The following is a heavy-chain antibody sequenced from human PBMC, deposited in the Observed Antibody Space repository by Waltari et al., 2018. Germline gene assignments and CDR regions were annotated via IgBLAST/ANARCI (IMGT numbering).Heavy chain of an antibody. D-gene: IGHD6-19*01. CDR2: ISGSGGST. Sequence: EVQLLESGGGLVQPGGSLRLSCAASGFTFSSYAMSWVRQAPGKGLEWVSAISGSGGSTYYADSVKCRFTISRDNSKNTLYLQMNSLGAEDTAVYYCAKCGSCWYSLIGYWGQGTLVTVSS. J-gene: IGHJ4*02. V-gene: IGHV3-23*01. CDR1: GFTFSSYA. CDR3: AKCGSCWYSLIGY.